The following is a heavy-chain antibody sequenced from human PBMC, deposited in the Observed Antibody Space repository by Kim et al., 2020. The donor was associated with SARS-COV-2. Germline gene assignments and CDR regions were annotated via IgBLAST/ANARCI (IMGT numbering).Heavy chain of an antibody. V-gene: IGHV4-39*01. CDR2: TDYSENT. CDR3: VRRPHSSGYPFDF. Sequence: SETLSLTCIVSGGSISSSSYYWGWIRQSPGKGLEWIGNTDYSENTYYNPSLRSRVTMSVDTSKSQFSLRLSSVTAADTAVYYCVRRPHSSGYPFDFWGQGTLVTISP. J-gene: IGHJ4*02. D-gene: IGHD3-22*01. CDR1: GGSISSSSYY.